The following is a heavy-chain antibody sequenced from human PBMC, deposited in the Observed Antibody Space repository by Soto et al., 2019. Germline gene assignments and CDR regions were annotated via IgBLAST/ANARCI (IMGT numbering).Heavy chain of an antibody. D-gene: IGHD6-19*01. V-gene: IGHV4-34*01. CDR2: INHSGST. J-gene: IGHJ4*02. Sequence: SETLSLTCAVYGGSFSGYYWSWIRQPPGKGLEWIGEINHSGSTNYNPSLKSRVTISVDTSKNQFSLKLSSVTAADTAVYYCARLKTIAEAGTCYFDYWGQGTLVTVSS. CDR3: ARLKTIAEAGTCYFDY. CDR1: GGSFSGYY.